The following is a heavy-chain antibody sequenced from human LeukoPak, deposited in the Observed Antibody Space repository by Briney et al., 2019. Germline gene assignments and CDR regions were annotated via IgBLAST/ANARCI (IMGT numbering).Heavy chain of an antibody. CDR2: IYYSGST. CDR3: AREGIAAAGTGFYWFDP. Sequence: SETLSLTCAVYGGSFSGYYWSWIRQPPGKGLEWIGYIYYSGSTNYNPSLKSRVTVSVDTSKNQFSLKLSSVTAADTAVYYCAREGIAAAGTGFYWFDPWGQGTLVTVSS. V-gene: IGHV4-59*01. J-gene: IGHJ5*02. CDR1: GGSFSGYY. D-gene: IGHD6-13*01.